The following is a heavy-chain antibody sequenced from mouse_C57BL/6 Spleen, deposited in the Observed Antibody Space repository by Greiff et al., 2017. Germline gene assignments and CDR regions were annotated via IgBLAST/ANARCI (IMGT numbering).Heavy chain of an antibody. Sequence: VQLKQSGAELVRPGASVKLSCTASGFNIKDDYMHWVKQRPEQGLEWIGWIDPENGDTEYASKFQGKATITADTSSNTAYLQLSSLTSEDTAVYYCTSHYYGSRGGYFDVWGTGTTVTVSS. V-gene: IGHV14-4*01. CDR3: TSHYYGSRGGYFDV. J-gene: IGHJ1*03. CDR1: GFNIKDDY. CDR2: IDPENGDT. D-gene: IGHD1-1*01.